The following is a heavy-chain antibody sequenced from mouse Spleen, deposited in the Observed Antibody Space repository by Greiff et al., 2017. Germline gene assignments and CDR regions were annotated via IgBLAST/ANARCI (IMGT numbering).Heavy chain of an antibody. D-gene: IGHD3-3*01. CDR2: ISSGGGNT. CDR1: GFTFSSYA. CDR3: ARAETEYFDV. Sequence: DVRLVESGGGLVKPGGSLKLSCAASGFTFSSYAMSWVRQTPEKRLEWVATISSGGGNTYYPDSVKGRFTISRDKAKNTPYLQMSSMKSEDTAMYYCARAETEYFDVWGAGTPVPVSS. V-gene: IGHV5-9*04. J-gene: IGHJ1*01.